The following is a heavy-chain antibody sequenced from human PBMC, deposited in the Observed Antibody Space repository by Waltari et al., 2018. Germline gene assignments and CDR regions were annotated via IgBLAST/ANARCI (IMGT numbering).Heavy chain of an antibody. CDR3: ARDRGSYGALDAFDI. Sequence: QVQLVKSGAEVKQPGSSVKVSCKASGGTFSSYSISWVRQDPGQGLEWMGGIIPIFGTENYAQKFQGRVTITADESTSTAYMELSSLRSEDTAVYYCARDRGSYGALDAFDIWGQGTMVTVSS. J-gene: IGHJ3*02. D-gene: IGHD1-26*01. CDR2: IIPIFGTE. CDR1: GGTFSSYS. V-gene: IGHV1-69*12.